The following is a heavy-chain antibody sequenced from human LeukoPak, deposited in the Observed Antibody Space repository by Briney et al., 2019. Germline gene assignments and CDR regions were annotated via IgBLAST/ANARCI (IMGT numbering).Heavy chain of an antibody. CDR2: IKTDGSST. CDR3: ARVGYYYDSSGYSFDY. Sequence: GGPLRLSCAVSGFTFSNYWMHWVRQAPGKGLVWVSRIKTDGSSTRYADSVKGRFTISRDNAKNTLYLQMNSLRAEDTAVYYCARVGYYYDSSGYSFDYWGQGTLVTVSS. D-gene: IGHD3-22*01. CDR1: GFTFSNYW. V-gene: IGHV3-74*01. J-gene: IGHJ4*02.